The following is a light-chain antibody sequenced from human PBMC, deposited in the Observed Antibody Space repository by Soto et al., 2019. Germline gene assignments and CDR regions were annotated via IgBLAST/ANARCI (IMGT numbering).Light chain of an antibody. CDR3: ASFRSGTILV. V-gene: IGLV2-14*01. J-gene: IGLJ1*01. CDR2: QVN. Sequence: QSVLTQPASVSGSPGQSVTISCTGPRSDIGDSNFISWYQHSPGKAPRLLIYQVNNRPSGVSGRFSGSKAGNTASLTISELLDDDEADYFCASFRSGTILVFGSGAKVTVL. CDR1: RSDIGDSNF.